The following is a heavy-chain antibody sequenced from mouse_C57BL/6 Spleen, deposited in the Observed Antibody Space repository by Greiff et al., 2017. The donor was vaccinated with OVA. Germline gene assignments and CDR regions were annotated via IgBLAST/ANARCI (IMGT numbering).Heavy chain of an antibody. CDR1: GYTFNSYW. CDR2: IYPGSGST. Sequence: QVHVKQPGAELVKPGASVKMSCKASGYTFNSYWITWVKQRPGQGLEWIGDIYPGSGSTNYNEKFKSKATLTVDTSSSTAYMQLSSLTSEDSAVYYCAIEGSWDVDVWGTGTTVTVSS. CDR3: AIEGSWDVDV. J-gene: IGHJ1*03. V-gene: IGHV1-55*01.